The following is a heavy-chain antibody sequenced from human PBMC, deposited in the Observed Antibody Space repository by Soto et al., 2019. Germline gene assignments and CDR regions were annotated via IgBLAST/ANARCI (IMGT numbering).Heavy chain of an antibody. CDR1: GFTFSSYN. Sequence: EVRLVESGGGLVQPGGSLRLSCEASGFTFSSYNLNWVRQAPGKGLEWVSYISSSSSTIYYADSVKGRFTISRDNAKNSLYLQMNSLRDEDTDVYYCARAPGESGSYYGFFDYWGQGTLVTVSS. CDR3: ARAPGESGSYYGFFDY. D-gene: IGHD1-26*01. J-gene: IGHJ4*02. CDR2: ISSSSSTI. V-gene: IGHV3-48*02.